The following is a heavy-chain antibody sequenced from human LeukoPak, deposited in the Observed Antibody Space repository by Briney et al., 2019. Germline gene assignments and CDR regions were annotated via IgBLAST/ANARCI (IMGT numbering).Heavy chain of an antibody. D-gene: IGHD4-17*01. Sequence: GGSLRLSCAASGFTFSSYGMHWVRQAPGKGLEWVAVISYDGSNKYYADSVKGRFTISRDNSKNTLYLQMNSLRAEDTAVYYCARRTVTTPIDYWGQGTLVTVSS. CDR3: ARRTVTTPIDY. V-gene: IGHV3-30*03. CDR1: GFTFSSYG. CDR2: ISYDGSNK. J-gene: IGHJ4*02.